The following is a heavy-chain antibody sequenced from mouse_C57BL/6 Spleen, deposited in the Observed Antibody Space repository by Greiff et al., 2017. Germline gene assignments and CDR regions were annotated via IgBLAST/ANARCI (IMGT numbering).Heavy chain of an antibody. J-gene: IGHJ3*01. V-gene: IGHV1-15*01. CDR1: GYTFTDYE. CDR2: IDPETGGT. CDR3: TRSYYGSSAWFAY. D-gene: IGHD1-1*01. Sequence: VQLQQSGAELVRPGASVTLSCKASGYTFTDYEMHWVKQTPVHGLEWIGAIDPETGGTAYNQKFKGKAILTADKSSSTAYMELRSLTSEDSAVYYWTRSYYGSSAWFAYWGQGTLVTVSA.